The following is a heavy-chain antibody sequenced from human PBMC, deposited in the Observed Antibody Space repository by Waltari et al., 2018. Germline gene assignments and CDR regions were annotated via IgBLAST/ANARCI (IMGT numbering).Heavy chain of an antibody. Sequence: VQLVQSGAEVRTPGSSVKVSCKASGGPFGGYGISWVRLVPGQRLEWLGVIIPIFGIPDYSQKFQDRLTITADESTSTAYMELSSLTSEDTAIYFCATHKLGINQHYYHMGAWGKGTTVTISS. CDR1: GGPFGGYG. D-gene: IGHD6-13*01. CDR2: IIPIFGIP. CDR3: ATHKLGINQHYYHMGA. V-gene: IGHV1-69*12. J-gene: IGHJ6*03.